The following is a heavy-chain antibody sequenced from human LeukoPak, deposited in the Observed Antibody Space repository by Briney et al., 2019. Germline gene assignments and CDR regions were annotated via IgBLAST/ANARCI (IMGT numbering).Heavy chain of an antibody. CDR2: INHSGSS. J-gene: IGHJ4*02. CDR1: GGSISSGDYY. Sequence: SETLSLTCTVSGGSISSGDYYWSWIRPPPGKGLEWIGYINHSGSSSYNPSLKSRVTISVDTSKNQFSLKLSSVTAADTAVYHCARAPLGFCSGGTCKRYFDYWGQGTLVTVSS. D-gene: IGHD2-15*01. CDR3: ARAPLGFCSGGTCKRYFDY. V-gene: IGHV4-30-4*01.